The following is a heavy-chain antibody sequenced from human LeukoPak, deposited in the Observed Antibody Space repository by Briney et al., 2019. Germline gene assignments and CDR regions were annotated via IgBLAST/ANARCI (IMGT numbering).Heavy chain of an antibody. CDR1: GYTFTSYG. CDR2: ISAYNGNT. D-gene: IGHD1-26*01. CDR3: ARDESSGSYYFDY. J-gene: IGHJ4*02. Sequence: ASVKVSFKASGYTFTSYGISWVRQAPGQGLEWMGWISAYNGNTKYAEKFQGRVTMTTDTSTSTAYMELRSLRSDDTAVYYCARDESSGSYYFDYWGQGTLVTVSS. V-gene: IGHV1-18*01.